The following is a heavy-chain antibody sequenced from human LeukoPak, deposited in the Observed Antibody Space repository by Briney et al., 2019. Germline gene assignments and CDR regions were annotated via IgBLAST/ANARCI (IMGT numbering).Heavy chain of an antibody. CDR3: ARDKIGYYRWFDP. J-gene: IGHJ5*02. Sequence: PGGSLRLSCVASGFTFRTYEMNWVRQAPGKGLEWVSYISGSDPTVYYADSVRGRFTISRDNAKNSLYLQMNSLRAEDTAVYYCARDKIGYYRWFDPWGQGTLDTVSS. D-gene: IGHD1-26*01. CDR1: GFTFRTYE. CDR2: ISGSDPTV. V-gene: IGHV3-48*03.